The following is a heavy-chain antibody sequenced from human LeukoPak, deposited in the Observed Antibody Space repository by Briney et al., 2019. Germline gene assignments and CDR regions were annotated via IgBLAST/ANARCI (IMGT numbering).Heavy chain of an antibody. D-gene: IGHD5-12*01. V-gene: IGHV1-2*02. Sequence: GASVKVSCKASGYTFTGYYMHWVRQAPGQGLEWMGWINPNSGGTNYAQKLQGRVTMTTDTSTSTAYMELRSLRSDDTAVYYCARDRGYSGYEHFDYWGQGTLVTVSS. J-gene: IGHJ4*02. CDR2: INPNSGGT. CDR3: ARDRGYSGYEHFDY. CDR1: GYTFTGYY.